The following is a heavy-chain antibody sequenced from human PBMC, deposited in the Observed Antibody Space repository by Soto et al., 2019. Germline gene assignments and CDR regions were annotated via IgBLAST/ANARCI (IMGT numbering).Heavy chain of an antibody. Sequence: EVQLVESGGGLVKPGGYLRLSCAASGFTFSSYFMNWVRQAPGKGLEWVSSISTSSSYIYYADSVKGRLTISRDNAKNSLYLQMNSLRAADTAVYYCARAATLWFGGSDYWGQGTLVTVSS. CDR3: ARAATLWFGGSDY. J-gene: IGHJ4*02. D-gene: IGHD3-10*01. CDR1: GFTFSSYF. V-gene: IGHV3-21*01. CDR2: ISTSSSYI.